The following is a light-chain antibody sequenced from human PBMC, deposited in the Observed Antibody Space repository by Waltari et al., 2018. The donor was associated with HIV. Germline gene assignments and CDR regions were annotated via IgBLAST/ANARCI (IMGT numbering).Light chain of an antibody. CDR1: SSDVGGYNY. J-gene: IGLJ2*01. V-gene: IGLV2-8*01. Sequence: QSALTQPPSASGSPGQSVTISCTGTSSDVGGYNYVSWYQQHPGKAPKLMIYEVTERPSGVPDRFSGSKSGNTASLTVSGLQADDEGHYYCSSYGGSDKLLFGGGTKLTVL. CDR2: EVT. CDR3: SSYGGSDKLL.